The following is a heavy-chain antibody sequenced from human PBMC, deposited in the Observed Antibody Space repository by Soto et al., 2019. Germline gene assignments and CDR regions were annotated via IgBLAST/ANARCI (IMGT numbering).Heavy chain of an antibody. CDR1: GITFTSFG. CDR2: ISDHGSAK. J-gene: IGHJ3*02. D-gene: IGHD3-3*01. Sequence: QVQVVESGGGVVQPGGSLRLSCEVSGITFTSFGLHLVRQAPGKGLEWVALISDHGSAKFYGDSVRGRFTISRDNSKKTLSLEMNSLRPEETAVYFGATQRSGYYLPDAFDIWGQGTLVSVSS. CDR3: ATQRSGYYLPDAFDI. V-gene: IGHV3-30*03.